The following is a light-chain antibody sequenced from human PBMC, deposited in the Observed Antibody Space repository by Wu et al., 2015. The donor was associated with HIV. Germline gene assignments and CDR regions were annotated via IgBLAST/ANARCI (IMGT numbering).Light chain of an antibody. CDR3: HQYTYWPT. CDR2: GAS. CDR1: QSVNNR. Sequence: EIVLTQSPATLSLSPGDTATLSCRASQSVNNRLAWYQQRPGQPPRLLISGASTRASGVPARFTGSGSGTDFTLTINSLQSEDFAVYFCHQYTYWPTFGGGTRVEIK. J-gene: IGKJ4*01. V-gene: IGKV3-15*01.